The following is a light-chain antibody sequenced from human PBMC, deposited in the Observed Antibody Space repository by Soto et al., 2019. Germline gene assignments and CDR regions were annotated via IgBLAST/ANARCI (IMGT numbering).Light chain of an antibody. CDR1: QDISKF. CDR3: QQYHSVPFT. CDR2: EAS. V-gene: IGKV1-33*01. Sequence: DIEMTQSPSSLSASVGDRITITCQASQDISKFLIWYQQTPGKAPKFLIYEASSLERGVPSRFSGSGSGTDFTLTINCLQPEDIATYYCQQYHSVPFTFGPGTKLEIK. J-gene: IGKJ3*01.